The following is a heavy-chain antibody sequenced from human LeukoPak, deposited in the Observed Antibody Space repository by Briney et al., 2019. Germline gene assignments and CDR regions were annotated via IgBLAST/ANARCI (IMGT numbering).Heavy chain of an antibody. CDR2: IYPSGGST. V-gene: IGHV1-46*01. CDR3: ARLDGSGSYYDY. D-gene: IGHD3-10*01. J-gene: IGHJ4*02. Sequence: ASVKVSCKASGYTFTSYHMYWVRQAPGQGLEWMGIIYPSGGSTSYAQKFQGRVSMTRDTSTNTIYMELRSLRSQDTAVYYCARLDGSGSYYDYWGQGTLVTVSS. CDR1: GYTFTSYH.